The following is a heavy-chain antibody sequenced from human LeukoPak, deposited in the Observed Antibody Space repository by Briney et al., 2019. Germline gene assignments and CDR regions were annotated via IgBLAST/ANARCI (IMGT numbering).Heavy chain of an antibody. CDR2: IIPIFGTA. V-gene: IGHV1-69*05. Sequence: SVKVSCKASAGTFSSYAISWARQAPGQGLEWMGRIIPIFGTANYAQKFQGRVTITTDESTSTAYMELSSLRSEDTAVYYCARSPYDSSGYYYNYFQHWGQGTLVTVYS. J-gene: IGHJ1*01. D-gene: IGHD3-22*01. CDR1: AGTFSSYA. CDR3: ARSPYDSSGYYYNYFQH.